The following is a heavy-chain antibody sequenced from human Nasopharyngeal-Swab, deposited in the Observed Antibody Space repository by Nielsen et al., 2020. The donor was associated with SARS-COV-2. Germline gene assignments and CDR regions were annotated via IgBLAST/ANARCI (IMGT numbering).Heavy chain of an antibody. D-gene: IGHD6-13*01. CDR1: GYTFINYG. CDR3: ARDRSSSDI. J-gene: IGHJ3*02. V-gene: IGHV1-18*01. CDR2: SRDHNGNT. Sequence: ASVKVSCNASGYTFINYGMSWVRQAPGQGLEWMGWSRDHNGNTDYAQKYLGRVTMTTDTSTSTAYMELRSLTSDDTAVYYCARDRSSSDIWGQGTMVIVSS.